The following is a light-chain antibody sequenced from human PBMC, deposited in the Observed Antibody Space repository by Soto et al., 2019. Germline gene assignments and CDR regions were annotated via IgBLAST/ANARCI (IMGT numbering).Light chain of an antibody. V-gene: IGLV2-14*01. CDR2: EVS. J-gene: IGLJ1*01. Sequence: QSALTQPASASGSPGQSITISCTGTSSDVGGYNYVSWYQQHPGKAPKLMIYEVSNRPSGVSNRFSGSKSGNTASLTISGLQAEDEADYYCSSYTSSSTLDVFGTGTKV. CDR1: SSDVGGYNY. CDR3: SSYTSSSTLDV.